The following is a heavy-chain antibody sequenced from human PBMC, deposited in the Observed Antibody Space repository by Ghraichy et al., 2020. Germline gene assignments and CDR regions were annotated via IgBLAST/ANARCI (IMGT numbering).Heavy chain of an antibody. CDR1: GFSFSSSW. V-gene: IGHV3-7*01. CDR3: VRDRVGGTRS. CDR2: IKQDGGEI. Sequence: GESLNISCEASGFSFSSSWMTWVRQAPGKGLEWVANIKQDGGEIYYLDSVKGRFTITRDNAKNSVYLQMNSLTADDTAIYYCVRDRVGGTRSWGQGTLVTVSS. D-gene: IGHD1-26*01. J-gene: IGHJ5*02.